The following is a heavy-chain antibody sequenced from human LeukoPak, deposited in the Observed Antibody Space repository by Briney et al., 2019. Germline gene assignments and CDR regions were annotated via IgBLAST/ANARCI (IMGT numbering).Heavy chain of an antibody. CDR2: ITASGAGT. CDR1: GFTLHDYA. Sequence: GRSLRLSCAVSGFTLHDYAMTWVRQAPGKGLEWVSGITASGAGTYYADSVKGRSNIPRHTFKHTPYLQLNSLRAEHTATYYCAKSWWFGLAPNYCDPWGQGTLVTVSS. D-gene: IGHD3/OR15-3a*01. V-gene: IGHV3-23*01. CDR3: AKSWWFGLAPNYCDP. J-gene: IGHJ5*02.